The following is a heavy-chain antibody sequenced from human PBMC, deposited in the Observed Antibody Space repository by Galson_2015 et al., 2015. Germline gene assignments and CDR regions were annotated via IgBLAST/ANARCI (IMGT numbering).Heavy chain of an antibody. D-gene: IGHD5-18*01. CDR1: GFSLSTSGVG. CDR3: ALLTSHTAMAAIDY. V-gene: IGHV2-5*02. J-gene: IGHJ4*02. Sequence: PALVKPTQPLTLTCTFSGFSLSTSGVGVGWIRQPPGKALEWLALIYWDDDKRYSPSLKSRLTITKDTSKNQVVLTMTNMDPVDTATYYCALLTSHTAMAAIDYWGQGTLVTVSS. CDR2: IYWDDDK.